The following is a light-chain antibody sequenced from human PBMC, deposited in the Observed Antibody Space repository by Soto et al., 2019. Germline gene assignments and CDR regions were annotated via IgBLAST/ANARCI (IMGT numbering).Light chain of an antibody. Sequence: EIVMTQSPATLSVSPGGRATLSCRASQSISDTLVWYQQKPGQAPRLLIHGASTRAPGFPARFSGSGSGTDFTLPISSLQSEDFAVYYCQQYNNWPWTFGQGTKVEIK. V-gene: IGKV3-15*01. CDR2: GAS. J-gene: IGKJ1*01. CDR1: QSISDT. CDR3: QQYNNWPWT.